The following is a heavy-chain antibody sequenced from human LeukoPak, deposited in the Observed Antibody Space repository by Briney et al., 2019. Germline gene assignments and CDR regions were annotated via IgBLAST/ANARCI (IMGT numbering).Heavy chain of an antibody. V-gene: IGHV3-53*01. CDR3: AELGITMIGGV. CDR2: IYSGGST. D-gene: IGHD3-10*02. J-gene: IGHJ6*04. CDR1: GFTVSSND. Sequence: GGSLRLSCAASGFTVSSNDMSWVRHAPGKGLECISVIYSGGSTDYADSVKGRLTISRDNSKNTLHLQMNSLRAEDTAVYYCAELGITMIGGVWGKGTTVTISS.